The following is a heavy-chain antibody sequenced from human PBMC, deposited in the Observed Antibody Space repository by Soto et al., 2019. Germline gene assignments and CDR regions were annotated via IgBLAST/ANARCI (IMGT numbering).Heavy chain of an antibody. J-gene: IGHJ4*02. CDR2: IWYDGSNK. Sequence: QVQLVESGGGVVQPGRSLRLSCAASGFTFGSYGMHWVRQAPGKGLEWAAVIWYDGSNKYYADSVKGRFTISRDNSKNTLYLQMNSLRAEDTAVYYCARAGDIIAAAGIPFGYWGQGTLVTVSS. CDR3: ARAGDIIAAAGIPFGY. D-gene: IGHD6-13*01. V-gene: IGHV3-33*01. CDR1: GFTFGSYG.